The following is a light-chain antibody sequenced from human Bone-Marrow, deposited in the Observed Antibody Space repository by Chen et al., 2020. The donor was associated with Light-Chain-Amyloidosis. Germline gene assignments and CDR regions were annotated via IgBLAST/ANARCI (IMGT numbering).Light chain of an antibody. J-gene: IGLJ1*01. V-gene: IGLV2-14*01. CDR2: EVT. Sequence: QSALTQPAPVSGSPGQSTTISFTGTSSDVGGDNHVSWYQQHPDNAPKLMIDEVTNRPSWVPDRFSGSKSDTTASLTISGLQAEDEADYFCSSYTITNTLVFGRGTKVTVL. CDR3: SSYTITNTLV. CDR1: SSDVGGDNH.